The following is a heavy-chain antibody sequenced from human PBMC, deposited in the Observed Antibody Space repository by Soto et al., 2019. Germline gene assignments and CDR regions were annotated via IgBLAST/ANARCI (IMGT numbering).Heavy chain of an antibody. CDR3: AKDLYDFWSGWYFDY. CDR2: ISYDGSNK. Sequence: GGSLRLSCAASGFTFSSYGMHLVRQAPGKGLECVSGISYDGSNKYYADSVKGRFTISRDNSKNTLYLQMNSLRAEDTAVYYCAKDLYDFWSGWYFDYWGQGTLVTVSS. CDR1: GFTFSSYG. V-gene: IGHV3-30*18. J-gene: IGHJ4*02. D-gene: IGHD3-3*01.